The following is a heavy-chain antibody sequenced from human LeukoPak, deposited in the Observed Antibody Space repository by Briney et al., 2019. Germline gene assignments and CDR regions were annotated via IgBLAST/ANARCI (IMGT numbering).Heavy chain of an antibody. Sequence: SLKVSCKASLGTPSIYAISCVPQAPGQGLEWMGGIIPIFGTANSAQKLQGRVTITTDESTSTAYMDLSSLRSEDTAVYYCARGLGRDGYNRGGWFDPWGQGTLVTVSS. D-gene: IGHD5-24*01. J-gene: IGHJ5*02. CDR3: ARGLGRDGYNRGGWFDP. CDR2: IIPIFGTA. CDR1: LGTPSIYA. V-gene: IGHV1-69*05.